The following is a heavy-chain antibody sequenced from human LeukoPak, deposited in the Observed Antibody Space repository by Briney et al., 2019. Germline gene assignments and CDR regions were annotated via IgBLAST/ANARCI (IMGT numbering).Heavy chain of an antibody. CDR1: GYTLTELS. D-gene: IGHD3-10*01. Sequence: GASVKVSCKVSGYTLTELSMHWVRQAPGKGLEWMGGFDPEDGETIYAQKFQGRVTMTEDTSTDTAYKELSSLRSEDTAVYYCATVPTYYYGSGPHFDYWGQGTLVTVSS. CDR3: ATVPTYYYGSGPHFDY. CDR2: FDPEDGET. J-gene: IGHJ4*02. V-gene: IGHV1-24*01.